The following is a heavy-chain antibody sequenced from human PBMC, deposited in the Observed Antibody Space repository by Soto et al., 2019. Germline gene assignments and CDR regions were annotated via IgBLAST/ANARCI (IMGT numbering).Heavy chain of an antibody. J-gene: IGHJ4*02. CDR2: ISGSGGCT. D-gene: IGHD6-19*01. CDR3: AKPPLRIAVAGSDY. V-gene: IGHV3-23*01. CDR1: GFTFSSYA. Sequence: EVQLLESGGGLVQPGGSLRLSCAASGFTFSSYAMSWVRQAPGKGLEWVSGISGSGGCTYYADSVKGRFTISRDNSKNTLYLQMNSLRAEDTAVYYCAKPPLRIAVAGSDYWGQGTLVTVSS.